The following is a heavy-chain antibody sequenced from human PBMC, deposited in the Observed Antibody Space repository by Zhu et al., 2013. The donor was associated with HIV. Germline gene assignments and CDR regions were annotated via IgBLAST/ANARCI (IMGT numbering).Heavy chain of an antibody. CDR3: AGGYCTGSICYIKFPGVLDYYYGMDV. D-gene: IGHD2-2*02. Sequence: QVQLVQSGAEVKKPGASVKVSCKASGYTFTGYYIHWVRQAPGPGLEWMGWINPNSGGTRYAQKFQGRVTMTRDTSISTAYMELSRLRSDDTAVYFCAGGYCTGSICYIKFPGVLDYYYGMDVWGQGTTVTVSS. CDR1: GYTFTGYY. J-gene: IGHJ6*02. CDR2: INPNSGGT. V-gene: IGHV1-2*02.